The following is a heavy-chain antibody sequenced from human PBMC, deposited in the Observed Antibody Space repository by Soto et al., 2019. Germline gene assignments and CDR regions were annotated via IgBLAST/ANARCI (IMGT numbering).Heavy chain of an antibody. D-gene: IGHD2-2*01. Sequence: GASVKVSCKASGYTFTRYDINWVRQATGQGLEWMGWMNPNSGNTGYAQKFQGRVTMTRNTSISTAYMELSSLRSEDTAVYYCARGVVVPAAMRGYYYYYMDVWGKGTTVTVSS. CDR2: MNPNSGNT. J-gene: IGHJ6*03. CDR3: ARGVVVPAAMRGYYYYYMDV. V-gene: IGHV1-8*01. CDR1: GYTFTRYD.